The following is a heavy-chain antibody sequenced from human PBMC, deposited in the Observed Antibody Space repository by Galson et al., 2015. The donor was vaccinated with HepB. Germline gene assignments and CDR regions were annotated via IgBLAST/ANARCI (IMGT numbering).Heavy chain of an antibody. V-gene: IGHV3-21*01. CDR1: GFTFSSYS. D-gene: IGHD3-10*01. CDR2: ISSSSSYI. Sequence: SLRLSCAASGFTFSSYSMNWVRQAPGKGLEWVSSISSSSSYIYYADSVKGRFTISRDNAKNSLYLQMNSLRAEDTAVYYCARDWALGGGLRVISAPYYYGMDVWGQGTTVTVSS. CDR3: ARDWALGGGLRVISAPYYYGMDV. J-gene: IGHJ6*02.